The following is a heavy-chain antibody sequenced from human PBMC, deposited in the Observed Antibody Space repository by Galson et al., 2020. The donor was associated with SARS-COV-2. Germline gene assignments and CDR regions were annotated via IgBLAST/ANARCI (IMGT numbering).Heavy chain of an antibody. J-gene: IGHJ3*02. CDR2: INHSGST. CDR1: GGSFSDYY. V-gene: IGHV4-34*01. D-gene: IGHD2-2*01. CDR3: ARTPGCSTTTCYENDAFDI. Sequence: SQASATLSLSCAVYGGSFSDYYWNWIRQPPGEGPEWIGHINHSGSTNYNPSLKSRVTILVNTSKNQISLKLTSVTAADTAVYYCARTPGCSTTTCYENDAFDIWGQGTVVTVSS.